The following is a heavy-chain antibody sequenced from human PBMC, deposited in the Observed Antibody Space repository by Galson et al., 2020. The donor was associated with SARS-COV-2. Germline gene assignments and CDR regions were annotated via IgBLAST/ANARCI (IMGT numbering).Heavy chain of an antibody. D-gene: IGHD4-17*01. Sequence: SETLSLTCAVSGTSISSGSYSWNWIRQPPGKGLEWIGYISHSGGTYYNPSLKSRVTISGDRYKNQFSLRLSSVTAADTAVYYCARLHYGEYAPETFDIWGPGTRVTVAS. CDR1: GTSISSGSYS. CDR3: ARLHYGEYAPETFDI. CDR2: ISHSGGT. J-gene: IGHJ3*02. V-gene: IGHV4-30-2*01.